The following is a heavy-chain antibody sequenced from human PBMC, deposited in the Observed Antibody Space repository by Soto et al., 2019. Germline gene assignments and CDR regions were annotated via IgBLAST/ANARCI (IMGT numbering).Heavy chain of an antibody. Sequence: GASVKVSCKASGFTFTSSAMQWVRQARGQRLEWIGWIVVGSGNTNYAQKFQERVTITRDMSTSTAYMELSSLRSEDTAVYYCAALTYYDFWSGYYTFDYWGQGTLVTSPQ. J-gene: IGHJ4*02. CDR3: AALTYYDFWSGYYTFDY. CDR2: IVVGSGNT. D-gene: IGHD3-3*01. CDR1: GFTFTSSA. V-gene: IGHV1-58*02.